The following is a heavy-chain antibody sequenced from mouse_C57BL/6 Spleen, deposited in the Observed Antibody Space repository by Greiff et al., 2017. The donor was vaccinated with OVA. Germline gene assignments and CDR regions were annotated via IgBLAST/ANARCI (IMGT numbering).Heavy chain of an antibody. CDR1: GFTFSSYA. D-gene: IGHD4-1*01. V-gene: IGHV5-9-1*02. CDR2: ISSGGDYI. J-gene: IGHJ2*01. CDR3: TRVTGSYYFDY. Sequence: EVKLVETGAGLVKPGGSLKLSCAASGFTFSSYAMSWVRQTPEKRLEWVAYISSGGDYIYYADTVKGRFTISIDNARNTLYLQMSSLKSEDTAMYYCTRVTGSYYFDYWGQGTTLTVSS.